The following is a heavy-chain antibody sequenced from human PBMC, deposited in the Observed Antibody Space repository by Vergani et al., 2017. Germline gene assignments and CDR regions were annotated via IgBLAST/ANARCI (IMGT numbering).Heavy chain of an antibody. CDR2: IYYSGST. CDR1: GGSLSSGSYY. CDR3: ARDYRVLQQYGYYYYGMDV. D-gene: IGHD4/OR15-4a*01. J-gene: IGHJ6*02. Sequence: QVQLQESGPGLVKPSQTLSLTCTVSGGSLSSGSYYWSWIRQPPGKGLEWIGYIYYSGSTNYNPSLKSRVTISVDTSKNQFSLKLSSVTAADTAVYYCARDYRVLQQYGYYYYGMDVWGQGTTVTVSS. V-gene: IGHV4-61*01.